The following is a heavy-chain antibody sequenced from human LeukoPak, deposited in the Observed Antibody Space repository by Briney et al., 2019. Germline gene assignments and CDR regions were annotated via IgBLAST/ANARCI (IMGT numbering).Heavy chain of an antibody. J-gene: IGHJ4*02. Sequence: PGRSLRLSCAASGFTFDDYAMHWVRQAPGKGLEWVSGISWNSGSIGYADSVKGRFTISRDNAKNSLYLQMNSLRAEDTALYYCAKEAYYGSGSYSLDYWGKGTLVTVSS. V-gene: IGHV3-9*01. CDR3: AKEAYYGSGSYSLDY. CDR2: ISWNSGSI. D-gene: IGHD3-10*01. CDR1: GFTFDDYA.